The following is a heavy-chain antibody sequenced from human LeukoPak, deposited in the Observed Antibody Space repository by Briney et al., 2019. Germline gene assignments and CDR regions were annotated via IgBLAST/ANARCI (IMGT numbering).Heavy chain of an antibody. CDR3: ARGARPSRITMVWGVTFDY. CDR1: GGSFSGYY. D-gene: IGHD3-10*01. Sequence: SETLSLTCAVYGGSFSGYYWSWIRQPPGKGLEWIGEINHSGSTNYNPSLKSRVTISVDTSKNQFSLKLSSVTAADTAVYYCARGARPSRITMVWGVTFDYWGQGTLVTVSS. J-gene: IGHJ4*02. V-gene: IGHV4-34*01. CDR2: INHSGST.